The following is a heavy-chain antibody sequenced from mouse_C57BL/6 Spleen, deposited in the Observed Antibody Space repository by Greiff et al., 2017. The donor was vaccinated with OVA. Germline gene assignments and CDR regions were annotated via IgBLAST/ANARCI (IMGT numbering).Heavy chain of an antibody. J-gene: IGHJ4*01. CDR2: IWWDDDK. CDR3: ARIRRDDGYGYYAMDY. D-gene: IGHD2-3*01. CDR1: GFSLSTFGMG. Sequence: QVTLKVCGPGILQPSQTLSLTCSFSGFSLSTFGMGVGWIRQPSGKGLEWLAHIWWDDDKYYNPALKSRLTISKDTSKNQVFLKIANVDTADTATYYCARIRRDDGYGYYAMDYWGQGTSVTVSS. V-gene: IGHV8-8*01.